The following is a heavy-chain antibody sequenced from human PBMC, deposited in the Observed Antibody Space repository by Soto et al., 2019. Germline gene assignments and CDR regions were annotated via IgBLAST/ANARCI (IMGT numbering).Heavy chain of an antibody. CDR1: GFSSSSYW. Sequence: EVQLVESGGGLVQPGGSLRLSCVVSGFSSSSYWMSWVREAPGKGLEWVADIKPDGSEKNYADSVKGRFTISRDNAKNSLYLQMNSLRAEDTAVYYCASGRRGVWGQGTTVTVSS. J-gene: IGHJ6*02. CDR2: IKPDGSEK. V-gene: IGHV3-7*01. CDR3: ASGRRGV.